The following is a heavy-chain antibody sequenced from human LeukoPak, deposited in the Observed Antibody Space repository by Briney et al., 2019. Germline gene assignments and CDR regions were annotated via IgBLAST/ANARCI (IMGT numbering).Heavy chain of an antibody. J-gene: IGHJ4*02. CDR1: GGSFGGYY. CDR2: INHSGST. D-gene: IGHD6-19*01. Sequence: SETLSLTCAVYGGSFGGYYWSWIRQPPGKGLEWIGEINHSGSTNYNPSLKSRVSISVDTSKNQFSLKLTSVTAADTAVYYCARGRSSGWFPFWYWGQGTLVTVSS. V-gene: IGHV4-34*01. CDR3: ARGRSSGWFPFWY.